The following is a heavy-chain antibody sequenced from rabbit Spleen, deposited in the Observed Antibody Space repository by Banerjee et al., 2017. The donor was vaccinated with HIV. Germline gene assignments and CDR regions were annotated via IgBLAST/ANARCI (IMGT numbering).Heavy chain of an antibody. V-gene: IGHV1S45*01. CDR3: ARGSATMTMVITGYYLGL. J-gene: IGHJ4*01. D-gene: IGHD2-1*01. CDR1: GFSFSSSYY. Sequence: QEQLVESGGGLVQPEGSLTLTCTASGFSFSSSYYMCWVRQAPGKGLECIACIYADFSGSTYYASWAKGRFTISETSSTTVTLQMTSLTAADTATYFCARGSATMTMVITGYYLGLWGPGTLVTVS. CDR2: IYADFSGST.